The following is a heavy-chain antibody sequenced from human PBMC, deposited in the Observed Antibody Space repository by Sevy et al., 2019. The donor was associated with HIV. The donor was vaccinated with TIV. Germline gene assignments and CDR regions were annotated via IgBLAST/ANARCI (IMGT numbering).Heavy chain of an antibody. Sequence: GGSLRLSCAASGFTFSYYSMNWVRQAPGKGLEWVSSISTVSSYIYYAHSLKGRVTISRDNATNSLYLQMNSLRAEDTAVYYCARGPYYDFWYFDLWGRGTLVTVSS. D-gene: IGHD3-3*01. V-gene: IGHV3-21*01. CDR1: GFTFSYYS. CDR2: ISTVSSYI. CDR3: ARGPYYDFWYFDL. J-gene: IGHJ2*01.